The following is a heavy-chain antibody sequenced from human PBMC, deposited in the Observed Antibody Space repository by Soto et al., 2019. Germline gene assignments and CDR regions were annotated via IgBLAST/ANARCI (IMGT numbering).Heavy chain of an antibody. V-gene: IGHV4-59*08. Sequence: SETLSLTCTISGGSISSYYWSWIRQPPGKGLEWIGDIYYSGNTNYNPSLKSRVTISVDTSKNQFSLKLTSVTAADTAVYYCARHPTVTEYYFDYWGQGTLVTVSS. CDR2: IYYSGNT. D-gene: IGHD4-17*01. J-gene: IGHJ4*02. CDR1: GGSISSYY. CDR3: ARHPTVTEYYFDY.